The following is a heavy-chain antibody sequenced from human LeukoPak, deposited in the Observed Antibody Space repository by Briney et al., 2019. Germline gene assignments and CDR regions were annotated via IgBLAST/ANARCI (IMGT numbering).Heavy chain of an antibody. V-gene: IGHV4-59*01. Sequence: PSETLSLTCTVSGGSISSYYWNWIRQPPGKGLEWIGYIYYTGSTNYNPSLKSRVTMSVDTSKNQFSLNLRSVTPEDTAVYYCARNLIPEQLVLNFWGQGTLVTVSS. CDR3: ARNLIPEQLVLNF. CDR1: GGSISSYY. CDR2: IYYTGST. D-gene: IGHD6-13*01. J-gene: IGHJ4*02.